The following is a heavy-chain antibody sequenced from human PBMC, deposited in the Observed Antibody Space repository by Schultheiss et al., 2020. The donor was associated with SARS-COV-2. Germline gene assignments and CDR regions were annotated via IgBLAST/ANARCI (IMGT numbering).Heavy chain of an antibody. CDR1: GGSISSGGYY. D-gene: IGHD3-16*02. Sequence: SETLSLTCTVSGGSISSGGYYWSWIRQHPGKGLEWIGYIYHSGSTNYNPSLKSRVTISVDTSKNQFSLKLSSVTAADTAVYYCARYAYDYIWGSYRPYAFDIWGQGTMVTVSS. J-gene: IGHJ3*02. CDR2: IYHSGST. V-gene: IGHV4-31*03. CDR3: ARYAYDYIWGSYRPYAFDI.